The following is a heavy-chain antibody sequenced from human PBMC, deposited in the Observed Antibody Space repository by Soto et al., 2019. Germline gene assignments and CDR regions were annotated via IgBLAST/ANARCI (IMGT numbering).Heavy chain of an antibody. J-gene: IGHJ4*02. V-gene: IGHV4-59*08. Sequence: SETLSLTCTVSGGSISSYYWSWIRQPPGKGLEWIGYIYYSGSTNYNPSLKSRVTISVDTSKNQFSLKLSSVTAADTAVYYCARHYGLRTYFDYWGQGTLVTVSS. D-gene: IGHD3-10*01. CDR3: ARHYGLRTYFDY. CDR1: GGSISSYY. CDR2: IYYSGST.